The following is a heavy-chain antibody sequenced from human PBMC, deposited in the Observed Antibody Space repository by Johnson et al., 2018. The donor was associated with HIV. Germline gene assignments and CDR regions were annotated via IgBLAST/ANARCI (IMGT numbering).Heavy chain of an antibody. CDR1: GFTFSSYA. CDR2: ISCDGSNK. Sequence: QVQLVESGGGVVQPGRSLRLSCAASGFTFSSYAIHWVRQAPGKGLEWVAVISCDGSNKYYADSVKGRFTISRDNSKNTLYLQMNSLRAEDTAVYYCSGGEGGTYRPDAFDIWGQGTMVTVSS. V-gene: IGHV3-30*04. J-gene: IGHJ3*02. D-gene: IGHD1-26*01. CDR3: SGGEGGTYRPDAFDI.